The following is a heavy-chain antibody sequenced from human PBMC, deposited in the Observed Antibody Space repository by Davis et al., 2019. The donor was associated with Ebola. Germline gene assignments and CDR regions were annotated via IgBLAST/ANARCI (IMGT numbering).Heavy chain of an antibody. J-gene: IGHJ4*02. CDR2: IRSKANSYAT. Sequence: GESLKISCAVSGLTFSGSAMHWVCQPSGKGLDWVARIRSKANSYATAYAASVKGRFTISRDDSKNTAYLQMNSLKTEDTAVYYCTTATVTTDYWGQGTLVTVSS. CDR3: TTATVTTDY. D-gene: IGHD4-17*01. CDR1: GLTFSGSA. V-gene: IGHV3-73*01.